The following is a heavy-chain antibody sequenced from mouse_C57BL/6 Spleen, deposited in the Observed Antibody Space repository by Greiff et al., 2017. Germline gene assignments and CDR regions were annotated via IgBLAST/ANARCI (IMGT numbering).Heavy chain of an antibody. CDR3: AIYYGSNPYYAMDY. Sequence: EVKLVESGGGLVKPGGSLKLSCAASGFTFSDYGMHWVRQAPEKGLEWVAYISSGSSTIYYADTVKGRFTISRDNAKNTLFLQMTSLRSEDTAMYYCAIYYGSNPYYAMDYWGQGTSVTVSS. CDR1: GFTFSDYG. CDR2: ISSGSSTI. J-gene: IGHJ4*01. D-gene: IGHD1-1*01. V-gene: IGHV5-17*01.